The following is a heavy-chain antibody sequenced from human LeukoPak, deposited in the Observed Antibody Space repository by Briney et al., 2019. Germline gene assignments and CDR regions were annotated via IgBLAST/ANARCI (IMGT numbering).Heavy chain of an antibody. CDR2: ISGSGGST. V-gene: IGHV3-23*01. Sequence: GGSLRLSCAASGFTFSSYSMNWVRQAPGKGLEWVSAISGSGGSTYYADSVKGRFTISRDNSKNTLYLQMNSLRAEDTAVYYCAKRGATGYFQHWGQGTLVTVSS. CDR3: AKRGATGYFQH. CDR1: GFTFSSYS. J-gene: IGHJ1*01. D-gene: IGHD1-26*01.